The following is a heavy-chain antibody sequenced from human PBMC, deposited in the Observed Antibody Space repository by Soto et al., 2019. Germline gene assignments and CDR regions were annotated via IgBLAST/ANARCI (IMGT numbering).Heavy chain of an antibody. Sequence: QITLKESGPTLVKPTQTLTLTCTFSGFSLTTSGVGVGWIRQPPGKALEWLALIYWNDDKRYSPSLRTRLAIAKDTTKNQAVLTMTNMNPVDTATYFCARRPPYSHYVDYWGRGALVTVYS. V-gene: IGHV2-5*01. D-gene: IGHD4-4*01. J-gene: IGHJ4*02. CDR1: GFSLTTSGVG. CDR3: ARRPPYSHYVDY. CDR2: IYWNDDK.